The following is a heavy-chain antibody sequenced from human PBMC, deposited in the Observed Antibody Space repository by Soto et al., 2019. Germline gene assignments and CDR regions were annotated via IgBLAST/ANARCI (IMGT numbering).Heavy chain of an antibody. CDR2: ISSDGHHQ. V-gene: IGHV3-30*03. CDR3: SRGTYYPQSSGLHADY. J-gene: IGHJ4*02. D-gene: IGHD3-22*01. Sequence: SCKASGYTFTGYYMYWVRQAPGQGLEWVAIISSDGHHQFYLDNLRGRFTVSRDNSKNTLYLQMNSLRPEDTAVYYCSRGTYYPQSSGLHADYWGPGTVVTVSS. CDR1: GYTFTGYY.